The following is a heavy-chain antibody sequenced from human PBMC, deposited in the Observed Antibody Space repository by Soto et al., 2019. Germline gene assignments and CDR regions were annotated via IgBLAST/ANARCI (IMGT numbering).Heavy chain of an antibody. CDR1: GFTFNNFW. J-gene: IGHJ5*02. CDR2: INNDGSSR. CDR3: ARGVAVAGTLGWFDP. V-gene: IGHV3-74*01. D-gene: IGHD6-19*01. Sequence: PGGSLRLSCAASGFTFNNFWMHWVRQVPGKGLVWISRINNDGSSRSYADSVKGRFTISRDTSKNQFSLKLSSVTAAGTAVYYCARGVAVAGTLGWFDPWGQGTLVTVSS.